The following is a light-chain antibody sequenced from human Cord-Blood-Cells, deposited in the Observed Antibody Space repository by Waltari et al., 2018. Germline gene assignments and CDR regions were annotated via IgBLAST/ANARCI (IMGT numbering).Light chain of an antibody. CDR1: HTVSSSY. Sequence: EIVLTQSPGTLSLSPGERATHSCRASHTVSSSYVAWYQQKPGQAPRLLIYGASSRATGIPDRFSGSGSGTDCTLTISRLEPEDFAVYYCQQYGSSPYSFGQGTKLEIK. J-gene: IGKJ2*03. CDR3: QQYGSSPYS. V-gene: IGKV3-20*01. CDR2: GAS.